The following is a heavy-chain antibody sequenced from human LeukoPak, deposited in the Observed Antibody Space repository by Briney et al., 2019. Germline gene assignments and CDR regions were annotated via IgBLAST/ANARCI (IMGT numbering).Heavy chain of an antibody. D-gene: IGHD4-11*01. Sequence: PSETLLLARKGSGDANSGDHGSWILMTPKKGLEWIGYIYYSRSTNYNPSLKSRVTISVDTSKNHFSLNLSSVSTADTAVYYCATHTPYSNYWDSWGQGTLVTVSS. CDR3: ATHTPYSNYWDS. CDR1: GDANSGDH. CDR2: IYYSRST. J-gene: IGHJ4*02. V-gene: IGHV4-59*01.